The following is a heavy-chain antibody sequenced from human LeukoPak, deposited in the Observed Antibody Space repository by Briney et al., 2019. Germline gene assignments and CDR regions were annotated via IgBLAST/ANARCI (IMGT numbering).Heavy chain of an antibody. Sequence: SETLSLTCSVSGGSISSSSYYWGWIRQPPGKGLEWIGSIYYSGSTYYNPSLKSRVTISVDTSKNQFSLKLSPVTAADTAVYYCAREGSGSYYYYYYYMDVWGKGTTVTVSS. CDR1: GGSISSSSYY. CDR2: IYYSGST. D-gene: IGHD3-10*01. J-gene: IGHJ6*03. CDR3: AREGSGSYYYYYYYMDV. V-gene: IGHV4-39*07.